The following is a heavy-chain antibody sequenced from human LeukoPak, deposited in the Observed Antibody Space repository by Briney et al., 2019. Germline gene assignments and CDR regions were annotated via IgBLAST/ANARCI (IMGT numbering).Heavy chain of an antibody. Sequence: PGGSLRLSCAASGFTVSSNYMSWVRQAPGEGLEWVSAISGSGSSTYYADSVKGRFTISRDNSKNTLYLQMNSLRAEDTAIYYCAKERSGGWPFDYWGQGTLVTVSS. CDR2: ISGSGSST. CDR3: AKERSGGWPFDY. CDR1: GFTVSSNY. V-gene: IGHV3-23*01. J-gene: IGHJ4*02. D-gene: IGHD6-19*01.